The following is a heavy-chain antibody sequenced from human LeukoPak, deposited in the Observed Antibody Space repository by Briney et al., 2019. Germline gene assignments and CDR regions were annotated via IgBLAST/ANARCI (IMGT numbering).Heavy chain of an antibody. Sequence: GGSLRLSCVASGFTFSNYWMNWVRQAPGKGLEWVANINLDGSEKYYVDSVKGRFTISRDSAKHSLYLQMNSLRAEDTAVYYCVRRRGTWYFDLWGRGTLVTVSS. CDR3: VRRRGTWYFDL. D-gene: IGHD3-16*01. J-gene: IGHJ2*01. V-gene: IGHV3-7*01. CDR2: INLDGSEK. CDR1: GFTFSNYW.